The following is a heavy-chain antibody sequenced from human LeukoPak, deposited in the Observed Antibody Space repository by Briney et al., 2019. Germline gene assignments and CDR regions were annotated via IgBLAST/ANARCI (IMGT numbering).Heavy chain of an antibody. J-gene: IGHJ4*02. CDR3: ARDGGSGSYRRENYYFDY. D-gene: IGHD1-26*01. CDR2: IIPILGIA. CDR1: GGTFSSYA. Sequence: AASVKVSCKASGGTFSSYAISWVRQAPGQGLEWMGRIIPILGIANYAQKFQGRVTITADKSTSTAYMELSSLRSEDTAVYYCARDGGSGSYRRENYYFDYWGQGTLVTVSS. V-gene: IGHV1-69*04.